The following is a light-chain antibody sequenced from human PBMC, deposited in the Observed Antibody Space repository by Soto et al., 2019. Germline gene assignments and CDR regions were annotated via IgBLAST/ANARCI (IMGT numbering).Light chain of an antibody. Sequence: QSALTQPRSVSGSPGQSVTISCTGTSSDVGGYNYVSWYQQHPGKAPKLMIYDVSKRPSGVPDRFSGSKSGNTASLTISGLQAEDKADYYCCSYAGSYTFGYVFGTGTKVTVL. CDR1: SSDVGGYNY. CDR2: DVS. J-gene: IGLJ1*01. V-gene: IGLV2-11*01. CDR3: CSYAGSYTFGYV.